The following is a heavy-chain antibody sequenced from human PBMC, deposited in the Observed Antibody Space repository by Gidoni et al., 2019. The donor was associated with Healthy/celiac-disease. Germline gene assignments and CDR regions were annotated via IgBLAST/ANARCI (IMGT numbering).Heavy chain of an antibody. Sequence: EVQLVESGGGLVQPGGSLRLSCAAAGFTFTSYALGWVRQASGKGLECDSAISGSGGSTYYADCVKGRFTISRDNSKNTLYLQMNSLRAEDTAVYYCARFTFGGGPYGMDVWGQGTTVTVSS. CDR1: GFTFTSYA. CDR3: ARFTFGGGPYGMDV. CDR2: ISGSGGST. J-gene: IGHJ6*02. V-gene: IGHV3-23*04. D-gene: IGHD3-16*01.